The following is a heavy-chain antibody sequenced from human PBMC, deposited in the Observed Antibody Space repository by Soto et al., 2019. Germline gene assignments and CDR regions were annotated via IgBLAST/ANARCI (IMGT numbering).Heavy chain of an antibody. Sequence: GGSLRLSYAASGFTFSSYDMHWVRQATGKGLEWVSATGTAGDTYYPGSVKGRFTISRENAKNSLYLQMNSLRAEDAAVYYCARSIRFLEWLNYYGMDVWGQGTTVTVSS. V-gene: IGHV3-13*01. CDR1: GFTFSSYD. CDR3: ARSIRFLEWLNYYGMDV. J-gene: IGHJ6*02. D-gene: IGHD3-3*01. CDR2: TGTAGDT.